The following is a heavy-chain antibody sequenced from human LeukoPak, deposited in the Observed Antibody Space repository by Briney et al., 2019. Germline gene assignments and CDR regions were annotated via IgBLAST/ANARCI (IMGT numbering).Heavy chain of an antibody. CDR2: IYTSGST. D-gene: IGHD5-12*01. J-gene: IGHJ6*03. Sequence: PSQTLSPTCTVSGGSISSGSYYWSWIRQPAGKGLEWIGRIYTSGSTNHNPSLKSRVTISVDTSKNQFSLKLSSVTAADTAVYYCARETYSGYGPYYYYYYMDVWGKGTTVTISS. CDR3: ARETYSGYGPYYYYYYMDV. CDR1: GGSISSGSYY. V-gene: IGHV4-61*02.